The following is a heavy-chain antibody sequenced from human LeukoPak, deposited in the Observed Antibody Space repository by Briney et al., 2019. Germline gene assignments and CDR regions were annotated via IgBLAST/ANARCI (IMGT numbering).Heavy chain of an antibody. CDR1: GFTFSSYS. J-gene: IGHJ4*02. Sequence: GGSLRLSCAASGFTFSSYSMNWVRQAPGKGLEWVSYISSSSSTKYYADSVKGRFTISRDNAKNSLYLQMNSLRAEDTAVYYCARGRGYGDVKGIIDYWGQGTLVTVSS. CDR3: ARGRGYGDVKGIIDY. CDR2: ISSSSSTK. D-gene: IGHD4-17*01. V-gene: IGHV3-48*01.